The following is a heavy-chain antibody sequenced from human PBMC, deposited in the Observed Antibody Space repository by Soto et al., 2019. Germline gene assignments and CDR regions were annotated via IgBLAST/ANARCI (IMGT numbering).Heavy chain of an antibody. CDR2: ISYDGSNK. J-gene: IGHJ4*02. CDR1: GFTFSSYA. CDR3: ARVSKRYFDWLAFDY. Sequence: GGSLRLSCAASGFTFSSYAMHWVRQAPGKGLEWVAVISYDGSNKYYADSVKGRFTISRDNSKNTLYLQMNSLRAEDTAVYYCARVSKRYFDWLAFDYWGQGTLVTVSS. V-gene: IGHV3-30-3*01. D-gene: IGHD3-9*01.